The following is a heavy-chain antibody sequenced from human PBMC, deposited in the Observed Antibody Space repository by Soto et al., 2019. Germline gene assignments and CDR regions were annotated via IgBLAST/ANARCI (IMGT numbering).Heavy chain of an antibody. CDR3: ARSYGGNSHFDY. CDR1: GYRFTSYW. D-gene: IGHD2-21*01. CDR2: IYPSDSDT. V-gene: IGHV5-51*01. Sequence: GESLKISCKGSGYRFTSYWIAWVRQMPGKGLEWMGIIYPSDSDTRYSPSLQGQVTISADKSISTAYLQWSSLKASDSAMYYCARSYGGNSHFDYWGQGALVTVS. J-gene: IGHJ4*02.